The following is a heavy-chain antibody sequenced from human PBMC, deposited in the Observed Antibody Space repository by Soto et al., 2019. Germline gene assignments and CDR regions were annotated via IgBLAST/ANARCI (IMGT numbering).Heavy chain of an antibody. Sequence: QVQLVQSGAEVKKPGSSVKVSCKASGGTFSSYAISWVRQAPGQGLEWMGGIIPIFGTAKYAQKFQGRVTITADESTSTAYMEMSSLRSEDTAVYYCASLLRGYSGTGDYWGQGTLVTVSS. CDR1: GGTFSSYA. D-gene: IGHD5-12*01. J-gene: IGHJ4*02. CDR2: IIPIFGTA. V-gene: IGHV1-69*12. CDR3: ASLLRGYSGTGDY.